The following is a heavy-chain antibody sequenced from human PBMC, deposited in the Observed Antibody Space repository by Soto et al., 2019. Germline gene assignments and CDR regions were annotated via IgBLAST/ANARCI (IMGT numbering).Heavy chain of an antibody. CDR1: GFTFSSYG. V-gene: IGHV3-30*03. Sequence: QVQLVESGGGVVQPGRSLRLSCAASGFTFSSYGMHWVRQAPGKGLEWVAVISSDGSNKYYADSVKGRFTISRDNSKNTLYLQMNSLRAEDTAVYYCATIAVAGPFDYWGQGTLVTVSS. CDR3: ATIAVAGPFDY. CDR2: ISSDGSNK. D-gene: IGHD6-19*01. J-gene: IGHJ4*02.